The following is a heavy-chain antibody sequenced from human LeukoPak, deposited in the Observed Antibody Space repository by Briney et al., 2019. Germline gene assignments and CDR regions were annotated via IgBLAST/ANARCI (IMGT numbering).Heavy chain of an antibody. CDR2: ISSSGSTI. Sequence: GGSLRLSCAASGFTFSSYEMNWVRQAPGKGLEWVSYISSSGSTIYYADSVKGRFTISRDNAKNSLYLQMNSLRAEDTAVYYCAREYYDILTGYPNYYYYMDVWGKGTTVTISS. D-gene: IGHD3-9*01. J-gene: IGHJ6*03. CDR3: AREYYDILTGYPNYYYYMDV. CDR1: GFTFSSYE. V-gene: IGHV3-48*03.